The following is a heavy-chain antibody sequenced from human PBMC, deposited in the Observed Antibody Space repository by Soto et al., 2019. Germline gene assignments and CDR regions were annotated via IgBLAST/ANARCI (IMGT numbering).Heavy chain of an antibody. CDR1: GYTFTSYD. Sequence: GASVKVSCKASGYTFTSYDINWVRQATGQGLEWMGWMNPNSGNTGYAQKFQGRVTMTRNTSISTAYMELSSLRSEDTAVYYCARTGSDFWSGYYPGYYYMDVWGKGTTVTVSS. D-gene: IGHD3-3*01. V-gene: IGHV1-8*01. J-gene: IGHJ6*03. CDR3: ARTGSDFWSGYYPGYYYMDV. CDR2: MNPNSGNT.